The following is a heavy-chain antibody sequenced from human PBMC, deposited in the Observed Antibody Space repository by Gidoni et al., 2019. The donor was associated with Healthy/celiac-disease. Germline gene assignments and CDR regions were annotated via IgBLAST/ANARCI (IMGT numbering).Heavy chain of an antibody. D-gene: IGHD4-17*01. CDR3: ARSPTYAYYGMDV. CDR1: GFTVSSYW. V-gene: IGHV3-74*01. Sequence: EVQLVESGGGLVQPGGSLRLSCAASGFTVSSYWMHWVRQAPGKGLVWVPRIDSDGSSTSYADSVKGRFTISRDNAKNTLYLQMNSLRAEDTAVYYCARSPTYAYYGMDVWGQGTTVTVSS. CDR2: IDSDGSST. J-gene: IGHJ6*02.